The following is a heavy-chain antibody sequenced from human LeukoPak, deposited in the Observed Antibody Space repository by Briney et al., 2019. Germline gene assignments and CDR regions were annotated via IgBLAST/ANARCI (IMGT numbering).Heavy chain of an antibody. Sequence: GGSLRLSCAASGFTFSGSAMHWVRQASGKGLEWVAGIRGKANSYATAYAASVKGRFTISRDDSKNTAHLQMNSLKTEDTAVYYCTRQDIVGATLLDYWGQGTLVTVSS. CDR1: GFTFSGSA. J-gene: IGHJ4*02. CDR3: TRQDIVGATLLDY. CDR2: IRGKANSYAT. D-gene: IGHD1-26*01. V-gene: IGHV3-73*01.